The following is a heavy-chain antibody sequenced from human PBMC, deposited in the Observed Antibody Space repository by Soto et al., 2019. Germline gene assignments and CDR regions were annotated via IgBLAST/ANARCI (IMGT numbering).Heavy chain of an antibody. Sequence: GEALKISWKGSGYSFPSYWSCWVRQMPGKGRERGGIVYPGDSDTRYSPSFQGEVTISADKSITTAYLQWSSLYASDTAMYYSGRVPGCNIGICYNFDYWGQGTLVTVSS. D-gene: IGHD2-8*01. CDR2: VYPGDSDT. CDR1: GYSFPSYW. V-gene: IGHV5-51*01. CDR3: GRVPGCNIGICYNFDY. J-gene: IGHJ4*02.